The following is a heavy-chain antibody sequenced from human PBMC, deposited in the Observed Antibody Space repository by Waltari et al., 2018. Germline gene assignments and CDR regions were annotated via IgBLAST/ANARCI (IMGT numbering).Heavy chain of an antibody. CDR1: GGSISSYS. Sequence: QVQLQESGPGLVKPSETLSLTCTVSGGSISSYSWSWIRQPAGKGLEWIGRIYTSGSTNYNPSLKSRVTISVDKSKNQFSLKLSSVTAADTAVYYCVREAVAGTGTYYYGMDVWGQGTTVTVSS. CDR2: IYTSGST. CDR3: VREAVAGTGTYYYGMDV. J-gene: IGHJ6*02. V-gene: IGHV4-4*07. D-gene: IGHD6-19*01.